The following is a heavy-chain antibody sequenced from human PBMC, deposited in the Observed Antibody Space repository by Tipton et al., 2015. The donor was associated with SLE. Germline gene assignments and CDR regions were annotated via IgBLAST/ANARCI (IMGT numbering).Heavy chain of an antibody. Sequence: SLRLSCAASGFTFSSYSMNWVRQAPGKGLEWVSYISSSSSTIYYADSVKGRFTISRDKAKNSLYLQMNSLRAEDTAVYYCASLVVVPAATGDYWGQGTLVTVSS. CDR3: ASLVVVPAATGDY. J-gene: IGHJ4*02. CDR1: GFTFSSYS. CDR2: ISSSSSTI. D-gene: IGHD2-2*01. V-gene: IGHV3-48*01.